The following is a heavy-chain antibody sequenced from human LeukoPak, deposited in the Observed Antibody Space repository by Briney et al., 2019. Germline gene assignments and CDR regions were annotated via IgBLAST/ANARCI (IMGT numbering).Heavy chain of an antibody. D-gene: IGHD6-13*01. Sequence: SETLSLTCTVSGASISRYYWSWIRQPAGKGLEWIGRIDTSGNTNYKPSLKSRVTMSVDTSKNQFSLKLSSVTAADTAVYYCARVSSSWYQDWYFDLWGRGTQVTVSS. CDR1: GASISRYY. CDR2: IDTSGNT. J-gene: IGHJ2*01. CDR3: ARVSSSWYQDWYFDL. V-gene: IGHV4-4*07.